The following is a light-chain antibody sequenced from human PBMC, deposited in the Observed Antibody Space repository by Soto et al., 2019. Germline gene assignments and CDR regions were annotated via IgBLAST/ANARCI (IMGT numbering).Light chain of an antibody. CDR1: QGISSY. CDR3: QQRNSYPIT. CDR2: TAS. V-gene: IGKV1-9*01. Sequence: DIQLTQSPSFLSASVGDGITITCRASQGISSYLAWYQQKPGKAPKLLIHTASTLQSGVPSRFIGSGAGTEFTLTISSLQPEDFATYYCQQRNSYPITFGQGTRLEIK. J-gene: IGKJ5*01.